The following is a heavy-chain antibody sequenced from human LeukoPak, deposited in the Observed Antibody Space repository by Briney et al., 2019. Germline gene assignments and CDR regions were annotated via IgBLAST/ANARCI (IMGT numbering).Heavy chain of an antibody. J-gene: IGHJ3*02. D-gene: IGHD3-10*01. CDR2: ISSSSSYI. CDR3: ARIKIYYGSENAFDI. V-gene: IGHV3-21*01. CDR1: GFTFSSYS. Sequence: GGSLRLSCAASGFTFSSYSMNWVRQAPGKGLEWVSSISSSSSYIYYADSVKGRFTISRDNAKNSLYLQMNSLRAEDTAVYYCARIKIYYGSENAFDIWGQGTMVTVSS.